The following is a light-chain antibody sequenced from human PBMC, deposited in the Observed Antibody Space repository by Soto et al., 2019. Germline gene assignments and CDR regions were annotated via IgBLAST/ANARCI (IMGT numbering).Light chain of an antibody. Sequence: EIVMTQSPATLSVSPGESATLSCRASQSVSSNLAWHQQKPGQAPRILMYDASTRATGISARFSGSGSGTEFTLTISRVAPEDFAVYYCQQYGSLPITFGQGTRLEI. CDR2: DAS. J-gene: IGKJ5*01. CDR3: QQYGSLPIT. CDR1: QSVSSN. V-gene: IGKV3-15*01.